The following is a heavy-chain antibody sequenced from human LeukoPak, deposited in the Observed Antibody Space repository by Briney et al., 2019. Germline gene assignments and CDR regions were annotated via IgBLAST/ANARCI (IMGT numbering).Heavy chain of an antibody. J-gene: IGHJ4*02. CDR3: ARGVEYYYGSGSYDN. CDR2: MNPNSGNT. Sequence: GASVTVSCKASGXTFTSYDINXVRQAAXXXXXXXGXMNPNSGNTGYAQRFQGRVTMTRNTSISTAYMELSSLRSEDTAVYYCARGVEYYYGSGSYDNWGQGTLVTVSS. V-gene: IGHV1-8*01. D-gene: IGHD3-10*01. CDR1: GXTFTSYD.